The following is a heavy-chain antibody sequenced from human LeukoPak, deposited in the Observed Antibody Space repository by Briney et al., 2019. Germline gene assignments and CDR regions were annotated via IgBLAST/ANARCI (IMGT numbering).Heavy chain of an antibody. CDR1: GGSISSGSYY. V-gene: IGHV4-61*02. CDR3: ARADSGSYYHDY. CDR2: IYTSGST. Sequence: SETLSLTCTVSGGSISSGSYYWSWIRQPAGKGLEWIGRIYTSGSTNYNPSLKSRVTISVDTSKNQFSLKLSSVTAADTAVYYCARADSGSYYHDYWGQGTLVTVSS. D-gene: IGHD1-26*01. J-gene: IGHJ4*02.